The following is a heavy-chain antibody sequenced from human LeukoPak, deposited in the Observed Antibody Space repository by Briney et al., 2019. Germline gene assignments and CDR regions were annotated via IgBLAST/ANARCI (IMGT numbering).Heavy chain of an antibody. D-gene: IGHD3-10*01. CDR3: AREGRGEYFDY. V-gene: IGHV3-7*01. CDR2: INQDGSEK. J-gene: IGHJ4*02. CDR1: GVTSSSYW. Sequence: GGSLRLSCAASGVTSSSYWMNSVRQAPGKGLERVDNINQDGSEKYYVDSVKGRFTISRDNGKNSLYLQLNSLRAEDTAVYYCAREGRGEYFDYWGQGTLVTVSS.